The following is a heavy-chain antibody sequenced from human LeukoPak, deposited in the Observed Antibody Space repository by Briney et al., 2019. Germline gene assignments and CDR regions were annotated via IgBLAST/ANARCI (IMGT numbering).Heavy chain of an antibody. CDR3: ARAQTYYGSGSYLY. CDR2: ISSSSSTV. J-gene: IGHJ4*02. Sequence: GGSLRLSCAASGFTFSRYSMNWVRQAPGKGLEWVSYISSSSSTVYYADSLKGRFTISRDNAKNSLYLQMDSLRDEDTAVYYCARAQTYYGSGSYLYWGQGTLVTVSS. V-gene: IGHV3-48*02. CDR1: GFTFSRYS. D-gene: IGHD3-10*01.